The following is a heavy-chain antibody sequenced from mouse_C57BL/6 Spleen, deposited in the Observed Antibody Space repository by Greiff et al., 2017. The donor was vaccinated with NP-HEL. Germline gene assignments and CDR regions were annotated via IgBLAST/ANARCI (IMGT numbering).Heavy chain of an antibody. V-gene: IGHV5-4*01. CDR1: GFTFSSYA. CDR3: AREGSGPYYFDY. D-gene: IGHD3-2*02. CDR2: ISDGGSYT. Sequence: EVKLVESGGGLVKPGGSLKLSCAASGFTFSSYAMSWVRQTPEKRLEWVATISDGGSYTYYPDNVKGRFTISRDNAKNNLYLQMSHLKSEDTAMYYCAREGSGPYYFDYWGQGTTLTVSS. J-gene: IGHJ2*01.